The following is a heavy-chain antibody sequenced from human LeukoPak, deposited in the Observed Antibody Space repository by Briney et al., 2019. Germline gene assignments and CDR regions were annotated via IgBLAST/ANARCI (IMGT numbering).Heavy chain of an antibody. D-gene: IGHD3-10*01. CDR2: ISGFNGNG. V-gene: IGHV1-18*01. Sequence: ASVKVSCKASGYSFANCGISWVRQAPGQGLEWMGWISGFNGNGNFAPKLQDRVTLTTDASTSTAYMELRSLRSDDTAVYYCARDERSAAAGSAYYLDSWGQGTLVTVSS. CDR3: ARDERSAAAGSAYYLDS. J-gene: IGHJ4*02. CDR1: GYSFANCG.